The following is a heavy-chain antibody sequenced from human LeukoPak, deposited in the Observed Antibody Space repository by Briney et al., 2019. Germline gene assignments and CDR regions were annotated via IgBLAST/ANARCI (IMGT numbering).Heavy chain of an antibody. V-gene: IGHV3-15*01. CDR3: TTDLGVGSDDWDAFDI. D-gene: IGHD3-9*01. J-gene: IGHJ3*02. CDR2: IKSKSDGGTT. CDR1: GFTFSHAW. Sequence: GGSLRLSCVASGFTFSHAWMNWVRQAPGKGLEWVGRIKSKSDGGTTDHAAPVKGRFSISRDDSKNMLFLQMNSLKTEDTAVYYCTTDLGVGSDDWDAFDIWGQGTMVTVSS.